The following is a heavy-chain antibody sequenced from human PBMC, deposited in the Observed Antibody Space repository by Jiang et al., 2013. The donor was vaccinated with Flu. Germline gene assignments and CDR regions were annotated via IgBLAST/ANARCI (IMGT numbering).Heavy chain of an antibody. J-gene: IGHJ4*02. CDR2: IYHSGMT. D-gene: IGHD3-22*01. V-gene: IGHV4-38-2*02. CDR1: GYY. Sequence: GYYWGWIRQSPGKGLEWIGSIYHSGMTYYNPSLKSRVTMSVDTSKNQFALKLSSVTAADTAVYYCARDKMMYYFDSSGPYYFDHWGQGILVTVSS. CDR3: ARDKMMYYFDSSGPYYFDH.